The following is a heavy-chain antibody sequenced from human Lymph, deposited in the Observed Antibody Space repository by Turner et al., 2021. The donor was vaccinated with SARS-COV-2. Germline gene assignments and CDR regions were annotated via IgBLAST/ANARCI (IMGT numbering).Heavy chain of an antibody. Sequence: QVPLQESGPGLVKPSETLAPTCPVSGGSISSYYWSWIRQPPGKGLEWIGYIHYSGSTNCNPSLKSRVTITVDTSKNQFSLKLNSVTAADTAVYYCARHGFSGWYGGGMDVWGQGTTVTVSS. CDR2: IHYSGST. J-gene: IGHJ6*02. V-gene: IGHV4-59*08. CDR1: GGSISSYY. D-gene: IGHD6-19*01. CDR3: ARHGFSGWYGGGMDV.